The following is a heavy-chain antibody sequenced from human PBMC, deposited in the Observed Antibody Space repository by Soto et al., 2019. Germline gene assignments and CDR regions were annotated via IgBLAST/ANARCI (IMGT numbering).Heavy chain of an antibody. V-gene: IGHV3-73*02. CDR1: GFTFSGSA. Sequence: EVQLVESGGGLVQPGGSLKLSCAASGFTFSGSAMHWVRQASGKGLEWVGRIRSKANSYATAYAASVKGRFTISRDDSKNTAYLQMNSLKTEDTAVYYCIGLMHLIDYWGQGTLVTVSS. CDR3: IGLMHLIDY. D-gene: IGHD3-3*02. J-gene: IGHJ4*02. CDR2: IRSKANSYAT.